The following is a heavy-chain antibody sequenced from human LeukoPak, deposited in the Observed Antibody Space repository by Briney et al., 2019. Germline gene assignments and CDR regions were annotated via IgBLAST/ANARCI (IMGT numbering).Heavy chain of an antibody. V-gene: IGHV3-74*01. D-gene: IGHD3-10*01. Sequence: PGGSLRLSCAASGFTFSSYWMHWVRQAPGKGLVWVSRINSDGSSTSYADSVKGRFTISRDNAKNTLYLQMNSLRAEDTAVYYCAKSVPAIRGEIDYWGQGTLVTVSS. CDR1: GFTFSSYW. J-gene: IGHJ4*02. CDR3: AKSVPAIRGEIDY. CDR2: INSDGSST.